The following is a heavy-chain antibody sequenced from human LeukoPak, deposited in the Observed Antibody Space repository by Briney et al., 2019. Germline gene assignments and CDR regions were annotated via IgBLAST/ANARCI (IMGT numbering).Heavy chain of an antibody. V-gene: IGHV1-3*01. CDR2: INAGNGNT. J-gene: IGHJ4*02. Sequence: EASVKVSCKASGYTFTSYGISWVRQAPGQGLEWMGWINAGNGNTKYSQKFQGRVTITRDTSASTAYMELSSLRSEDTAVYYCARVGHSSGCFDYWGQGTLVTVSS. CDR1: GYTFTSYG. CDR3: ARVGHSSGCFDY. D-gene: IGHD6-19*01.